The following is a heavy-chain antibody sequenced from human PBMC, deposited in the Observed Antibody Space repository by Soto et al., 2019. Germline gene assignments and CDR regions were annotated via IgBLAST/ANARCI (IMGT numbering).Heavy chain of an antibody. V-gene: IGHV4-31*03. D-gene: IGHD3-3*01. CDR3: ARAPETHSLIGVARPYFLDS. J-gene: IGHJ4*02. CDR1: GGSISSDRSY. CDR2: IFYSGAF. Sequence: VQLQESGPGLVKPSQTLSLTCTVSGGSISSDRSYWSWIRQRPGMGLEWIGYIFYSGAFYYTPSLRGRVMNLADTSKNHFTLRLSSVHDADTAVYYCARAPETHSLIGVARPYFLDSWGQGTQVTVSS.